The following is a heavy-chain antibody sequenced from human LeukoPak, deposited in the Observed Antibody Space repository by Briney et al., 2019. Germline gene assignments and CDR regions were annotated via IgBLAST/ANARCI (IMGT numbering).Heavy chain of an antibody. CDR3: ARDLSYYYDSSGSGLDY. D-gene: IGHD3-22*01. V-gene: IGHV3-48*04. J-gene: IGHJ4*02. CDR2: ISSSGSTI. Sequence: GGSLRLSCAASGFTFSNYNMNWVRQAPGKGLEWVSYISSSGSTIYYADSVKGRFTISRDNAKNSLYLQMNSLRAEDTAVYYCARDLSYYYDSSGSGLDYWGQGTLVTVSS. CDR1: GFTFSNYN.